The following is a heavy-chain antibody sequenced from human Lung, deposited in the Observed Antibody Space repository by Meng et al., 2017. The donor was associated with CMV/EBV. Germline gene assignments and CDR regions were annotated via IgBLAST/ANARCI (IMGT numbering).Heavy chain of an antibody. V-gene: IGHV3-30*02. CDR2: VQPDGVTK. D-gene: IGHD1-1*01. Sequence: SCAASGFGFRNYGMHWVRQAPGKGLEWVASVQPDGVTKEYGNSVKGRFTISRDNSKNTLSLQMNGLRSDDTAVYFCANAWNYDMVAWGRGTTVTRLL. CDR1: GFGFRNYG. CDR3: ANAWNYDMVA. J-gene: IGHJ6*03.